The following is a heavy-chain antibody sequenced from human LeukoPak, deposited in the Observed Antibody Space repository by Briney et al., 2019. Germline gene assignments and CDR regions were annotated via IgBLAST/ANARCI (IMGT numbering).Heavy chain of an antibody. CDR3: ARDRGTYDFWSTGPPGWFGP. CDR1: GGSISSYY. D-gene: IGHD3-3*01. Sequence: PSETLSLTCTVSGGSISSYYWSWIRQPPGKGLEWIGYIYYSGSTNYNPSLKSRVTISVDTSKNQFSLKLSSVTAADTAVYYCARDRGTYDFWSTGPPGWFGPWGQGTLVTVSS. J-gene: IGHJ5*02. V-gene: IGHV4-59*01. CDR2: IYYSGST.